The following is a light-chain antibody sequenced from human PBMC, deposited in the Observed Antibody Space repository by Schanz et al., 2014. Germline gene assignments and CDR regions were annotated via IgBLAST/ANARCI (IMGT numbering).Light chain of an antibody. CDR1: SSDVGGTNY. V-gene: IGLV2-14*01. J-gene: IGLJ3*02. CDR2: DVS. Sequence: QSALTQPASVSGSPGQSITLSCTGTSSDVGGTNYVSWYQQHPGKVPKLMIYDVSNRPSGVSNRLSGSKSGNTASLTSSGLQAEDEADYYCNSFTSSHTHVFGGGTKLTVL. CDR3: NSFTSSHTHV.